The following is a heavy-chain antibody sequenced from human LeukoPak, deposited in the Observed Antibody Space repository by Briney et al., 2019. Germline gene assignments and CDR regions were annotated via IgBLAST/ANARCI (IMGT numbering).Heavy chain of an antibody. D-gene: IGHD6-13*01. CDR1: GFTFSTYV. CDR2: LSYDGSNK. V-gene: IGHV3-30-3*01. J-gene: IGHJ4*02. Sequence: PGGSLRLSCAASGFTFSTYVMHWVRQAPGKGLQWVAVLSYDGSNKYYADSVKGRFTISRDTSKNTLYLQMSSLRAEDTAVYYCATTSSSWYVRGLVPPLSDYWGQGTLVTVSS. CDR3: ATTSSSWYVRGLVPPLSDY.